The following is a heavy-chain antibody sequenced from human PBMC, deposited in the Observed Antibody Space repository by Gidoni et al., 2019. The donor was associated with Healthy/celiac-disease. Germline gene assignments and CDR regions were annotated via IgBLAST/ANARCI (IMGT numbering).Heavy chain of an antibody. V-gene: IGHV3-33*01. J-gene: IGHJ4*02. D-gene: IGHD4-17*01. CDR2: IWYDGSNK. Sequence: QVPLVESGGGVVQPRRSLSLPCAASGSAFVSYGMHWVRQAPATGLEGVAVIWYDGSNKYYADSVKGRFTISRDNSKNTLYLQMNSLRAEDTAVYYCARDQFPVSMTTVTTPGYWGQGTLVTVSS. CDR1: GSAFVSYG. CDR3: ARDQFPVSMTTVTTPGY.